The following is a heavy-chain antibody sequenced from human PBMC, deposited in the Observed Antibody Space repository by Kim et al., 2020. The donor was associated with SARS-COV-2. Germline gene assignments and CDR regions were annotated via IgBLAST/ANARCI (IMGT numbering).Heavy chain of an antibody. D-gene: IGHD4-17*01. Sequence: SVKVSCKASGGTFSSYAISWVRQAPGQGLEWMGGIIPIFGTANYAQKFQGRVTITADESTSTAYMELSSLRSEDTAVYYCARRGTTVVNGNGVGRNAFDIWGQGTMVTVSS. J-gene: IGHJ3*02. CDR3: ARRGTTVVNGNGVGRNAFDI. CDR1: GGTFSSYA. V-gene: IGHV1-69*13. CDR2: IIPIFGTA.